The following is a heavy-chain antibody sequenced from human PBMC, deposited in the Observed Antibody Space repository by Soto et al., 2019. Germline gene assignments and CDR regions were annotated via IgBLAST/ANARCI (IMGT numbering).Heavy chain of an antibody. V-gene: IGHV3-66*01. CDR1: GFTVSTKY. CDR2: IYSGGST. Sequence: GGSLRLSCAASGFTVSTKYMSWVRQAPGKGLEWVSVIYSGGSTFYADSVRGRFTITRDNSKNTENHQMNNLRAEDTAVYYCARDPWAADYWGQGTLVTVSS. D-gene: IGHD3-16*01. CDR3: ARDPWAADY. J-gene: IGHJ4*02.